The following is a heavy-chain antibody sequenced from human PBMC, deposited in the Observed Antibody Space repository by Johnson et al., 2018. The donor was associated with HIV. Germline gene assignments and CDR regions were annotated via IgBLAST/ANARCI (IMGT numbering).Heavy chain of an antibody. CDR2: ISWNSGST. CDR1: GFTFDDYA. V-gene: IGHV3-9*01. Sequence: EVQLVESGGGLVQPGRSLRLSCAASGFTFDDYAMHWVRQAPGKGLEWVSGISWNSGSTYYADSVKGRFTISRDNSKNTLYLQMNSLRAEDTAVYYCARGLIIQLWLQAAFDIWGQGTMVTVSS. D-gene: IGHD5-18*01. J-gene: IGHJ3*02. CDR3: ARGLIIQLWLQAAFDI.